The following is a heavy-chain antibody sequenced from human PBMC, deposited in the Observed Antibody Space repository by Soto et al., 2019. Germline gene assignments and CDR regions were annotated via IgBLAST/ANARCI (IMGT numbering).Heavy chain of an antibody. CDR1: GFTFSSYA. D-gene: IGHD1-26*01. V-gene: IGHV3-30-3*01. CDR3: ARDYSGSYEAYFNY. Sequence: GGSLGLSCAASGFTFSSYAMHWVRQAPGKGLEWVAVISYDGSNKYYADSVKGRFTISRDNSKNTLYLQMNSLRAEDTAVYYCARDYSGSYEAYFNYWGQGTLVTVSS. CDR2: ISYDGSNK. J-gene: IGHJ4*02.